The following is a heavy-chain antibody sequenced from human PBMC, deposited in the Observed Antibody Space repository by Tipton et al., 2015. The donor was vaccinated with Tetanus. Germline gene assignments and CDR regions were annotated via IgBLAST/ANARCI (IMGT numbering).Heavy chain of an antibody. CDR1: GYTFTSYY. Sequence: QSGPEVKKPGASVKASCKASGYTFTSYYMHWVRQPPGQGLEWMGIINPSGGSTSYAQKFQGRVTMTRDTSTSTVYMELSSLRSEDAAVYYCARDPYYDSSGYYYGTNDAFDIWGQGTMVTVSS. CDR2: INPSGGST. CDR3: ARDPYYDSSGYYYGTNDAFDI. D-gene: IGHD3-22*01. J-gene: IGHJ3*02. V-gene: IGHV1-46*01.